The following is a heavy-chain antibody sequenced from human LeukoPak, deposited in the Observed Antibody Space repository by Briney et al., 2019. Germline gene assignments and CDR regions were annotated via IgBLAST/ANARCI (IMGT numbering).Heavy chain of an antibody. V-gene: IGHV3-33*01. J-gene: IGHJ6*02. CDR3: ARAERVYDIDGMDV. CDR2: IWYDGSNK. CDR1: GFTFSSYG. Sequence: GGSLRLSCAASGFTFSSYGMHWVRQAPGKGLEWVAVIWYDGSNKYYADSVKGRFTISRDNSKNTLYLQMNSLRAEDTAVYYCARAERVYDIDGMDVWGQGITVTVSS. D-gene: IGHD3-9*01.